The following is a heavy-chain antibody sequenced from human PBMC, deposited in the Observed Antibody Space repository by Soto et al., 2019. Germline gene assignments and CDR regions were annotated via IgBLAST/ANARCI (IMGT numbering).Heavy chain of an antibody. V-gene: IGHV3-23*01. Sequence: GGSLRLSCTTSGFTFDNFAMSWVRQAPGRGLEWVSAISGGGGGTYYADSVKGRFTISRDNSKNTLYLQMNSLRAEDTAVYYCAGTDSGYDIYYYYGMDVWGQGTTVTISS. J-gene: IGHJ6*02. CDR2: ISGGGGGT. CDR3: AGTDSGYDIYYYYGMDV. D-gene: IGHD5-12*01. CDR1: GFTFDNFA.